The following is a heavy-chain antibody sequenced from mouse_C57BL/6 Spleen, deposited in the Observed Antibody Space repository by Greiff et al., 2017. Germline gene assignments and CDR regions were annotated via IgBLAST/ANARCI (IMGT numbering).Heavy chain of an antibody. CDR2: IDPANGNT. CDR1: GFNIKNTY. V-gene: IGHV14-3*01. J-gene: IGHJ2*01. Sequence: EVKLMESVAELVRPGASVKLSCTASGFNIKNTYMHWVKQRPEQGLEWIGRIDPANGNTKYAPKFQGKATITADTSSNTAYLQLSSLTSEDTAIYYCARSLFVIITTVYFDYWGQGTTLTVSS. D-gene: IGHD1-1*01. CDR3: ARSLFVIITTVYFDY.